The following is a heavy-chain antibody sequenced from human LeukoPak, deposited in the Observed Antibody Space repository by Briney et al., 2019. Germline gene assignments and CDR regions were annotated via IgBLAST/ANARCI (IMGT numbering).Heavy chain of an antibody. CDR2: INPSGGST. D-gene: IGHD3-3*01. J-gene: IGHJ4*02. CDR1: GYTFTSYY. CDR3: ARTRITTFGVVTEADY. Sequence: ASVKVSCKASGYTFTSYYMYWVRQAPGQGLEWIGIINPSGGSTSYAQKFQGRVTMTRDTSTSTVYMELSSLRSEDTAVYYCARTRITTFGVVTEADYWGQGTLVTVSS. V-gene: IGHV1-46*01.